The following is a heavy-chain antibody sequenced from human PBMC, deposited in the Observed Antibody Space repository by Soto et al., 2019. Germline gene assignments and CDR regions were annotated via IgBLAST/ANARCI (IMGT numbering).Heavy chain of an antibody. CDR3: ARIYSSGGNLYFGY. CDR1: GFPFSIYW. CDR2: IKQDGSEK. D-gene: IGHD6-19*01. Sequence: PGGSLRLSCAASGFPFSIYWKSLVRQSPGKGLEWVANIKQDGSEKYYVDSVKGRFTISRDNAKNSLYLQMNSLRAEDTAVYYCARIYSSGGNLYFGYWGQRTRATGSS. J-gene: IGHJ4*02. V-gene: IGHV3-7*01.